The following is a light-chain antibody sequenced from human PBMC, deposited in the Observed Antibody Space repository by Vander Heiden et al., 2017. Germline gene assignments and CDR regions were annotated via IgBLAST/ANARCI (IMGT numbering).Light chain of an antibody. CDR2: GAS. Sequence: EIVVTQSPASLSVSPGERATLSCRVSQSVSTSLSWYQQKPGQTPRLLIYGASTRATGIPARFSGSGSGTEFTLTISSLQSEDFAVYYCHQDTNWRTFGQGTKVEVK. J-gene: IGKJ1*01. V-gene: IGKV3-15*01. CDR1: QSVSTS. CDR3: HQDTNWRT.